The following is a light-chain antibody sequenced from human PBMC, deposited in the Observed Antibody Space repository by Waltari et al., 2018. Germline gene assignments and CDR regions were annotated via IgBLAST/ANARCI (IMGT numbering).Light chain of an antibody. J-gene: IGKJ1*01. CDR2: GAF. Sequence: EIVMTQSPATLSVSPGEGATLSCRASQGVRNNLAWFQQKPGQAPRLLIYGAFTRATGIPARFSGSGSGTEFTLTINSLQSEDFAVYYCQQYNDWPQTFGQGTKVEIK. CDR1: QGVRNN. V-gene: IGKV3-15*01. CDR3: QQYNDWPQT.